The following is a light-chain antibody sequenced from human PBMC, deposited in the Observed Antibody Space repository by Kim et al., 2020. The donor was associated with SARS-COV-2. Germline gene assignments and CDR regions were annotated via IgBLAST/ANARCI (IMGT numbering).Light chain of an antibody. Sequence: DIQMTQSPSTLSASVGDTVTITCRASQRISTWLAWYQQQPGKAPKLLIYKASSLESGVPSRFSGSGSGTEFTLTISSLQPDDFATYYRQVFDNSKWTFGPGTKVDIK. CDR3: QVFDNSKWT. CDR1: QRISTW. J-gene: IGKJ1*01. CDR2: KAS. V-gene: IGKV1-5*03.